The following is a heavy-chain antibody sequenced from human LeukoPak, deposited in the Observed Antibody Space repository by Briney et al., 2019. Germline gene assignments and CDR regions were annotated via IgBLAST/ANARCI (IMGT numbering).Heavy chain of an antibody. Sequence: GGSLRLSCEASGFTFDGYAMHWVRQAPGKGLEWVSLISGDGGSTYYADSVKGRFTISRDNSKNSLYLQMNSLRTEDTALYYCAKAVGLLWFGELEYWGQGTLVTVSS. CDR3: AKAVGLLWFGELEY. J-gene: IGHJ4*02. V-gene: IGHV3-43*02. D-gene: IGHD3-10*01. CDR1: GFTFDGYA. CDR2: ISGDGGST.